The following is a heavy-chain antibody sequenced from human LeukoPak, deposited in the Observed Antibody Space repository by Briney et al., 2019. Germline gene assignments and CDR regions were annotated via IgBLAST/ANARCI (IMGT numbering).Heavy chain of an antibody. CDR1: GFTFSNYW. CDR3: ASGRRRGY. CDR2: IKEDGSEK. V-gene: IGHV3-7*01. Sequence: GGSLRLSCAASGFTFSNYWMSWVRQASGKGLEWVANIKEDGSEKYYVDSVKGRFTISRDNAKNSLYLQMNSLRAEDTAIYYCASGRRRGYWGQGTLGTVSS. J-gene: IGHJ4*02. D-gene: IGHD1-1*01.